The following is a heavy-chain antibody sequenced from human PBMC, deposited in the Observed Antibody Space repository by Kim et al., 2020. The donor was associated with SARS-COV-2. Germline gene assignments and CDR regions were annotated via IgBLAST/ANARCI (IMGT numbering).Heavy chain of an antibody. CDR3: TRPAGVGATNYYYYGMDV. D-gene: IGHD1-26*01. Sequence: GGSLRLSCAASGFTFSGSAMHWVRQASGKGLEWVGRIRSKANSYATAYAASVKGRFTISRDDSKNTAYLQMNSLKTEDTAVYYCTRPAGVGATNYYYYGMDVWGQGTTVTVSS. V-gene: IGHV3-73*01. CDR1: GFTFSGSA. CDR2: IRSKANSYAT. J-gene: IGHJ6*02.